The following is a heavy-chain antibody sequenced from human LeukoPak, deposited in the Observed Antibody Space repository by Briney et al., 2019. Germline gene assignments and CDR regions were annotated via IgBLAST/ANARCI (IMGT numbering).Heavy chain of an antibody. Sequence: RGSLRLSCAASGFTFSDYYMSWIRQAPGKGLEWVSYISSSGSTIYYADSVKGRFTISRDNAKNSLYLQMNSLRAEDTAVYYCARTDFWSGSALDYWGQGTLVTVSS. D-gene: IGHD3-3*01. CDR1: GFTFSDYY. J-gene: IGHJ4*02. V-gene: IGHV3-11*01. CDR3: ARTDFWSGSALDY. CDR2: ISSSGSTI.